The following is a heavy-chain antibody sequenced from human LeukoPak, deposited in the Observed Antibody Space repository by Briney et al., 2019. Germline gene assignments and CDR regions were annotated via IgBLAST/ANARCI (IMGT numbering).Heavy chain of an antibody. CDR2: ISSSGSTI. V-gene: IGHV3-48*03. J-gene: IGHJ3*02. CDR3: GRDKWLRNYYDTSSYYLGAFDI. Sequence: GGSLRLSCAASGFTFSSYEMNWVRQAPGKGLEWVSYISSSGSTIYNADSVKGRFTISRDNAKNSLYLQMNSLRAEDTAVYYCGRDKWLRNYYDTSSYYLGAFDIWGQGTMVTVSS. CDR1: GFTFSSYE. D-gene: IGHD3-22*01.